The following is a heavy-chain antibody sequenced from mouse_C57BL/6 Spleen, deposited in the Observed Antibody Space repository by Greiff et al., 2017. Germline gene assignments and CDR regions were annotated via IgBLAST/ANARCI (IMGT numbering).Heavy chain of an antibody. J-gene: IGHJ4*01. CDR2: IYPRSGNT. D-gene: IGHD2-4*01. CDR1: GYTFTSYG. Sequence: VQLQQSGAELARPGASVKLSCKASGYTFTSYGISWVKQRTGQGLEWIGEIYPRSGNTYYNEKFKGKATLTADKSSSTAYMELRSLTSEDSAVYFCVRTYDYDDAMDYWGQGTSVTVSS. V-gene: IGHV1-81*01. CDR3: VRTYDYDDAMDY.